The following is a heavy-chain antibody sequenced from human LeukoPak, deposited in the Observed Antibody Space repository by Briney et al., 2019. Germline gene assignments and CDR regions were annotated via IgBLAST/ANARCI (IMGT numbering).Heavy chain of an antibody. J-gene: IGHJ4*02. CDR3: ARAVSVTTPYFDY. V-gene: IGHV1-18*01. D-gene: IGHD4-17*01. Sequence: ASVKVSCKASGYIFTNYAIHWVRQAPGQGLEWMGWINPYNGNTNYAQKFQGSVTMTTVTSTSTAYMEVTNLRSDDTAVYYCARAVSVTTPYFDYWGQGSLVTVSS. CDR1: GYIFTNYA. CDR2: INPYNGNT.